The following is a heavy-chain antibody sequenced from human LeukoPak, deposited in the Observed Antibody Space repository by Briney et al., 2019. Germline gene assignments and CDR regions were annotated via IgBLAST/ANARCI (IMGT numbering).Heavy chain of an antibody. D-gene: IGHD1-14*01. CDR1: GFTFDDYA. J-gene: IGHJ3*02. CDR3: AKDSSGHQQPRNCDI. Sequence: GRSLRLSCAASGFTFDDYAMHWVRQAPGKGLEWVSGISWNSGSIGYADSVKGRFTISRDNAKNSLYLQMNSLRTEDTALYYCAKDSSGHQQPRNCDIWGQGTMVTVSS. CDR2: ISWNSGSI. V-gene: IGHV3-9*01.